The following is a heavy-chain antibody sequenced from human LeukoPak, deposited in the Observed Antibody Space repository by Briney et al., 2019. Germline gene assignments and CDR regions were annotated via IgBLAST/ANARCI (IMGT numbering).Heavy chain of an antibody. Sequence: GGSLRLSCAASGFTFSSYAMHWVRQAPGKGLEYVSAISSNGGSTYYADSVKGRFTISRDNSKNTLYLQMGSLRAEDMAVYYCARDSGTPGEYYFDYWGQGTLVTVSS. V-gene: IGHV3-64*02. D-gene: IGHD3-10*01. CDR2: ISSNGGST. J-gene: IGHJ4*02. CDR3: ARDSGTPGEYYFDY. CDR1: GFTFSSYA.